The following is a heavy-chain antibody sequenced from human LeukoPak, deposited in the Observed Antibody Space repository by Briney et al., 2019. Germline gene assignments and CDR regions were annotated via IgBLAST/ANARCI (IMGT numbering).Heavy chain of an antibody. J-gene: IGHJ3*02. CDR2: INPSGGST. V-gene: IGHV1-46*01. CDR1: GYTFTSHY. D-gene: IGHD6-19*01. Sequence: ASVKVSCTASGYTFTSHYMHWVRQAPGQGLEWMGIINPSGGSTSYAQKFQGRVTMTRDTSTSTVYMELSSLRSDDTAVYYCARTVAGTDSRDAFDIWGQGTMVTVSS. CDR3: ARTVAGTDSRDAFDI.